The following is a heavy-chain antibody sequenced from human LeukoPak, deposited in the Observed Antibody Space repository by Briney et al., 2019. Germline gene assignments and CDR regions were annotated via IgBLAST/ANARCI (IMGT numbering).Heavy chain of an antibody. CDR3: ARSQVLGTFDH. Sequence: GGSLRLSCAASGFTFSSYSMNWVRQAPGKGLGWVSAISGSGGSTYYADSVKGRFTISRDNSKNTLYLQINSLRAEDTAVYFCARSQVLGTFDHWGQGTLLTVSS. V-gene: IGHV3-23*01. J-gene: IGHJ4*02. D-gene: IGHD1/OR15-1a*01. CDR1: GFTFSSYS. CDR2: ISGSGGST.